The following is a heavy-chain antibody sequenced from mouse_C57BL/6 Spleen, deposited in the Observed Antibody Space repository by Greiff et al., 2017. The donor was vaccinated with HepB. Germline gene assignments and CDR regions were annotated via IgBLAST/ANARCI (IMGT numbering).Heavy chain of an antibody. CDR3: ALYDWFDD. CDR1: GYTFTSYW. Sequence: QVQLQQPGAELVMPGASVKLSCKASGYTFTSYWMHWVKQRPGQGLEWIGEIDPSDSYTNYNQKFKGKSTLTVDKSSSTAYMQLSSLTSEDSAVYYCALYDWFDDWGQGTLVTVSA. D-gene: IGHD2-12*01. V-gene: IGHV1-69*01. J-gene: IGHJ3*01. CDR2: IDPSDSYT.